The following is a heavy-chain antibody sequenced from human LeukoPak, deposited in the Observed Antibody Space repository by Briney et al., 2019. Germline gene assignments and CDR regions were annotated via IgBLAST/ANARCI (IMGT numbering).Heavy chain of an antibody. J-gene: IGHJ6*04. CDR1: GGSISSYY. CDR3: ARSPLTYGSGSSMDV. CDR2: IHYSGST. D-gene: IGHD3-10*01. V-gene: IGHV4-59*12. Sequence: SETLSLTCTVSGGSISSYYWSWIRQSPGKGLEWIGYIHYSGSTNYNPSLKSRVTISVDTSKKQFSLKMSSVTAADTAVYYCARSPLTYGSGSSMDVWGKGTTVTISS.